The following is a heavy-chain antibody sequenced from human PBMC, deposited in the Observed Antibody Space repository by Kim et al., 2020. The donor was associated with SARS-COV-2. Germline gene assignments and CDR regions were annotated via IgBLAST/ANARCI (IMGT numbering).Heavy chain of an antibody. CDR1: GFTFSSYA. CDR2: ISGSGGST. Sequence: GGSLRLSCAASGFTFSSYAMSWVRQAPGKGLEWVSAISGSGGSTYYADSVKGRFTISRDNSKNTLYLQMNSLRAEDTAVYYCAKTPYYDFWSGYYRGTFDCWGQGTLVTVSS. D-gene: IGHD3-3*01. V-gene: IGHV3-23*01. J-gene: IGHJ4*02. CDR3: AKTPYYDFWSGYYRGTFDC.